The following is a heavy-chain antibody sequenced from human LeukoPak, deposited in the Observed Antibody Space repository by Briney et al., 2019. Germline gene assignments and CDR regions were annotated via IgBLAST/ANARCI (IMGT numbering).Heavy chain of an antibody. J-gene: IGHJ4*02. CDR1: GFTFSSYE. Sequence: PGGSLRLSCAASGFTFSSYEMIWVRQAPGKGLEWVSHISRSGDTKYYADSMKGRFTISRDNAKNSLYLQMNSLRAEDTAIYYCTRGLRNTIFGGRYYWGQGTLVTVSS. CDR3: TRGLRNTIFGGRYY. CDR2: ISRSGDTK. D-gene: IGHD3-3*01. V-gene: IGHV3-48*03.